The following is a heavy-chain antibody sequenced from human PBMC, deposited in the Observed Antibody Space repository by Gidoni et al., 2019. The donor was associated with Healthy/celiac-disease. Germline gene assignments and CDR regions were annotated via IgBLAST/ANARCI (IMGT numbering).Heavy chain of an antibody. CDR1: GFTFSSYS. J-gene: IGHJ6*02. V-gene: IGHV3-21*01. CDR3: ARDSRKLEYQLPPYYYYYGMDV. Sequence: EVQLVESGGGLVTPGGSLRLSCAASGFTFSSYSMNWVRQAPGKGLEWVSSISSSSSYRYYADAVKGRFTISRDNAKNSLYLQMNSLRAEDTAVYYCARDSRKLEYQLPPYYYYYGMDVWGQGTTVTVSS. CDR2: ISSSSSYR. D-gene: IGHD2-2*01.